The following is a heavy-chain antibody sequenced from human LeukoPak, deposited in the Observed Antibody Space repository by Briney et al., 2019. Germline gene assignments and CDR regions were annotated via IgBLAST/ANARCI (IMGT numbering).Heavy chain of an antibody. CDR3: AKADSSDWYNLDF. J-gene: IGHJ4*02. D-gene: IGHD6-19*01. CDR1: GFTLSAYS. CDR2: ISYGGNYK. V-gene: IGHV3-30*18. Sequence: GGSLRLSCAASGFTLSAYSINWVRQAPGKGLEWVAVISYGGNYKFYADSLKGRFTISRDTSRDTLYLQMNSLRAEDTAVYYCAKADSSDWYNLDFWGQGTLVTVST.